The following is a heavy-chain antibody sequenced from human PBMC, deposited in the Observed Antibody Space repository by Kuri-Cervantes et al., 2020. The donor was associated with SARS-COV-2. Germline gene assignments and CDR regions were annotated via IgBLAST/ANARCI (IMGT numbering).Heavy chain of an antibody. CDR1: GYTFTGYY. Sequence: ASVKVSCKTSGYTFTGYYIHWVRQAPGQGLEWMGWINPSSGDTNYAQKFQGWVTMTRDTSISTAYMELSRLRSDDTAVYYCARGTNINYYGMDVWGQGTTVTVSS. D-gene: IGHD1/OR15-1a*01. CDR3: ARGTNINYYGMDV. V-gene: IGHV1-2*04. CDR2: INPSSGDT. J-gene: IGHJ6*02.